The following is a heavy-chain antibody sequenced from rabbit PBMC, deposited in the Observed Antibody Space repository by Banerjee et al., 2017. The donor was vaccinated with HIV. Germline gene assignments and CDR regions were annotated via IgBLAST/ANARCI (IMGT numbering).Heavy chain of an antibody. V-gene: IGHV1S45*01. J-gene: IGHJ4*01. CDR1: GFSISNKYD. CDR3: ARGGVGSSAGFDL. CDR2: INTNSGNA. D-gene: IGHD8-1*01. Sequence: QEQLEESGGDLVKPEGSLTLTCTATGFSISNKYDMCWVRQAPGKGLEWIACINTNSGNAVYASWAKGRFTISKTSSTTVTLQMTSLTAADTATYFCARGGVGSSAGFDLWGQGTLVTVS.